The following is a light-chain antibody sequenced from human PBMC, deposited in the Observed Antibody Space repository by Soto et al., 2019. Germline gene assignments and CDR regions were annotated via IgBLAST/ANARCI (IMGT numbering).Light chain of an antibody. CDR2: GAS. CDR3: QQAYSFPIT. CDR1: QDIAGY. J-gene: IGKJ5*01. V-gene: IGKV1D-12*01. Sequence: DIQVTQSPFSVSASVGDRVTITCLASQDIAGYLDWYQHTPGRTPELLIHGASRLQSGVPARFSGIGSGTDFTLSINSLQPEDFATYYCQQAYSFPITFGQGTRLEIK.